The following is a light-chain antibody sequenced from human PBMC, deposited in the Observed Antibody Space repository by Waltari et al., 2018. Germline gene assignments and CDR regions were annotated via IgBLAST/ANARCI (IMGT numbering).Light chain of an antibody. CDR3: CSYAGNYIWV. Sequence: QSALTQPASFSGSPGQSVTISCTVPSSDVGSYDFFSWYQQPPGNAPKLIICDVSKRPSGVSDRFSGSKSGDTASLSISGLQFEDEADYYCCSYAGNYIWVFGGGTRLTVL. CDR1: SSDVGSYDF. J-gene: IGLJ3*02. V-gene: IGLV2-23*02. CDR2: DVS.